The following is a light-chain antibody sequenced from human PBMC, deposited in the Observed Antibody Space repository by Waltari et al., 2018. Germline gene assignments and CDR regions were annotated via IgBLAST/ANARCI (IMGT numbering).Light chain of an antibody. CDR2: QDD. CDR3: QVWDSDTTALI. J-gene: IGLJ1*01. Sequence: SYDLTQAPSVPVSPGQTASITRSGAYLGHKYVSWFQQRPGQCPLLVICQDDKRPSGIPERFSGSNSGNTATLTISGTQAMDEGDYYCQVWDSDTTALIFGTGTSVTV. V-gene: IGLV3-1*01. CDR1: YLGHKY.